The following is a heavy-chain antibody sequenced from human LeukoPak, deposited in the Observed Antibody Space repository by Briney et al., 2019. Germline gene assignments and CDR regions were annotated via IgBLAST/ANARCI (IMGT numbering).Heavy chain of an antibody. CDR2: INPSGGST. Sequence: ASVKVSCKASGYTFTSYYMHWVRQAPGQGLEWMGIINPSGGSTSYAQKFQGRVTMTRDTSTSTVYMELSSLRSEDTAVYYCATKGGYCSSTSCHVNISYTYYYYYGMDVWGQGTTVTVSS. J-gene: IGHJ6*02. CDR3: ATKGGYCSSTSCHVNISYTYYYYYGMDV. V-gene: IGHV1-46*01. CDR1: GYTFTSYY. D-gene: IGHD2-2*01.